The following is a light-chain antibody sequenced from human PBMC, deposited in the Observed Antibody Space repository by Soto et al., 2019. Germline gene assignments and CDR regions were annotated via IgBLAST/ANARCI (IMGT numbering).Light chain of an antibody. CDR2: ATS. CDR1: QSIGNY. J-gene: IGKJ3*01. Sequence: EVVLTQSPATLSLSPGEGATLSCRASQSIGNYLAWYQQKPGQAPRLLIYATSNRDTGITARFSGCGSGTDFALTLSSLEPEDFAGYYCQQRSSWPFTFGPGTKVDIK. CDR3: QQRSSWPFT. V-gene: IGKV3-11*01.